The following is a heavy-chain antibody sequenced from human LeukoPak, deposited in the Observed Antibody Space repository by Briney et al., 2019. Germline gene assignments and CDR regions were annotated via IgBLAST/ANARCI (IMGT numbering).Heavy chain of an antibody. V-gene: IGHV4-61*01. CDR3: ARVGYSSGWTDTYFDS. CDR2: ISYTGNT. J-gene: IGHJ4*02. Sequence: SETLSLTCTVSGGSVSSGSSYWSWIRQPPGKGLEWIGFISYTGNTNYNPSLKTRVTISVDTSNNQFSLKLTSVTAADTAVYYCARVGYSSGWTDTYFDSWGQGTLVTVSS. CDR1: GGSVSSGSSY. D-gene: IGHD6-19*01.